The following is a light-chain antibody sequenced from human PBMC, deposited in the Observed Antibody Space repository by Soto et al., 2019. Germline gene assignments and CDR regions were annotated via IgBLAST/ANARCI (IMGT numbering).Light chain of an antibody. J-gene: IGKJ2*01. CDR2: GAS. CDR1: QSVNNY. Sequence: EIVLTQSPATLSLSPGQRATLSCRASQSVNNYLAWYQQKPGQAPRLLIYGASNRATGIPARFSGSGSGTDFTLTISNLEPEDFAVYYCQQRSNWPRMYTFGQGTKLEIK. V-gene: IGKV3-11*01. CDR3: QQRSNWPRMYT.